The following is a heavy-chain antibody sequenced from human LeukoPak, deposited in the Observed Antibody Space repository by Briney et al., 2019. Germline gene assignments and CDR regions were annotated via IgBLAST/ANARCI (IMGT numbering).Heavy chain of an antibody. CDR3: AAARAPRDVGGWHIHY. V-gene: IGHV3-43*01. J-gene: IGHJ4*02. Sequence: GGSLRLSCAASGFTFDDFTMHWVRQAPGRGLEWVSLINYDGGRTFYADSVQGRFTISRDNSKNSLYLQMNSLRTEDAALYYCAAARAPRDVGGWHIHYCGRGTLVTVSS. CDR2: INYDGGRT. D-gene: IGHD6-19*01. CDR1: GFTFDDFT.